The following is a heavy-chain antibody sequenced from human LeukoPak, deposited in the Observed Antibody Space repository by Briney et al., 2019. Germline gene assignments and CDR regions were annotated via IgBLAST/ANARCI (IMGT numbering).Heavy chain of an antibody. CDR2: VYFSGNT. D-gene: IGHD1-26*01. J-gene: IGHJ4*02. Sequence: PSETLSLTCTVSGGSINSYYWSWIRQPPGKGMEWIGYVYFSGNTNYNPSLKNLITISIDTSKNQFSLKLTSVTAADPAVYYCASGLWIRGSYYVDHWGQGTLLTVSS. V-gene: IGHV4-59*01. CDR1: GGSINSYY. CDR3: ASGLWIRGSYYVDH.